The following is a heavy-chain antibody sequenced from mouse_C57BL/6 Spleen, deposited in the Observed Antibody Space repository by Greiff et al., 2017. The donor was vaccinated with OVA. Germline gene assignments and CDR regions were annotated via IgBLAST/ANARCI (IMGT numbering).Heavy chain of an antibody. J-gene: IGHJ4*01. CDR2: IDPETGGT. CDR3: TKDAMDY. V-gene: IGHV1-15*01. Sequence: VHLVESGAELVRPGASVTLSCKASGYTFTDYEMHWVKQTPVHGLEWIGAIDPETGGTAYNQKFKGKAILTADKSSSTAYMELRSLTSEDSAVYYCTKDAMDYWGQGTSVTVSS. CDR1: GYTFTDYE.